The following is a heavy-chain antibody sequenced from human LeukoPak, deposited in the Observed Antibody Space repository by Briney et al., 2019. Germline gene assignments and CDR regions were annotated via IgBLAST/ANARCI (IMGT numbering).Heavy chain of an antibody. V-gene: IGHV4-61*01. Sequence: SETLSLTCTVSGGSVSSGSYYWSWIRQPPGKGLEWIGYIFYSGSTNYNPSLKSRVTISIALSKNQFSLKLSSLTAADTAVYYCAVTATPGHYFDYWGQGSLVTVSS. CDR2: IFYSGST. CDR3: AVTATPGHYFDY. J-gene: IGHJ4*02. CDR1: GGSVSSGSYY. D-gene: IGHD2-15*01.